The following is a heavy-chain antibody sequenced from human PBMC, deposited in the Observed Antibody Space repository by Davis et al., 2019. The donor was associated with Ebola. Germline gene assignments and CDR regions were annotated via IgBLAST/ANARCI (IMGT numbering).Heavy chain of an antibody. CDR3: TREFGGSYDY. J-gene: IGHJ4*02. V-gene: IGHV3-49*04. D-gene: IGHD1-26*01. Sequence: GGSLRLSCAASGSALCSHAMSWVRQSPGKGLEWVGFIRSKAYGGTTEYAASVKGRFTISRDDSKSIAYLQMNNLKTDDTAFYCCTREFGGSYDYWGQGTLVTVSS. CDR1: GSALCSHA. CDR2: IRSKAYGGTT.